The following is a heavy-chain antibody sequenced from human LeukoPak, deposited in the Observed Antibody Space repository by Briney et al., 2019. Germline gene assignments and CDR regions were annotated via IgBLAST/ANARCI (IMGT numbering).Heavy chain of an antibody. CDR3: ARARTYYSDGSGLNWFDP. J-gene: IGHJ5*02. CDR1: GGSISSGNYW. D-gene: IGHD3-22*01. V-gene: IGHV4-31*03. Sequence: PSQTLSLTCTVYGGSISSGNYWWSWIRQLPGMGLEWIGHSFSSGNTHYNPSLKSRVTISVDTSKNQFSLSLSSVTAADTAIYYCARARTYYSDGSGLNWFDPWGQGTLVTVSS. CDR2: SFSSGNT.